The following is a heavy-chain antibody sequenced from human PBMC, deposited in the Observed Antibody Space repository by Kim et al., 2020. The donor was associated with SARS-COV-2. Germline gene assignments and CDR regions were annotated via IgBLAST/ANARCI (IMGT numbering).Heavy chain of an antibody. CDR3: ARDLSTGGSSWYGHYYYYGMDV. CDR2: ISYDGSNK. Sequence: GGSLRLSCAASGFTFSSYGMHWVRQAPGKGLEWVAVISYDGSNKYYADSVKGRFTISRDNSKNTLYLQMNSLRAEDTAVYYCARDLSTGGSSWYGHYYYYGMDVWGQGTTVTVSS. V-gene: IGHV3-33*05. D-gene: IGHD6-13*01. J-gene: IGHJ6*02. CDR1: GFTFSSYG.